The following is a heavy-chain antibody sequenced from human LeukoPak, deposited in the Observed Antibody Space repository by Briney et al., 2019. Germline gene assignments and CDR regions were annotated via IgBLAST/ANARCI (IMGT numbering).Heavy chain of an antibody. J-gene: IGHJ4*02. CDR1: GFTFSSYS. D-gene: IGHD3-22*01. CDR3: AKDFHYYDSSGYLADGDY. Sequence: GSLRLSCAASGFTFSSYSMNWVRQAPGKGLEWIAYISTSSSAIHCADSVKGRFTISRDNAEKSLYLQMNSLRAADTAVYYCAKDFHYYDSSGYLADGDYWGQGTLVTVSS. CDR2: ISTSSSAI. V-gene: IGHV3-48*04.